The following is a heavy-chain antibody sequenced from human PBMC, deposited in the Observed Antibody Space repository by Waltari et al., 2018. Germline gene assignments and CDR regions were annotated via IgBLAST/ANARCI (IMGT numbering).Heavy chain of an antibody. D-gene: IGHD2-2*01. CDR3: ARVEVPALYYYYMDV. CDR1: GFTFSSYW. J-gene: IGHJ6*03. Sequence: EVQLVESGGGLVQPGGSLRPSCAPSGFTFSSYWLSWVREVPGKGGKWVANINQDGSEKCDVDSVKGRFTISRDNAKNSLYLQMNSLRAEDTAVYYGARVEVPALYYYYMDVWGKGTTVTISS. V-gene: IGHV3-7*01. CDR2: INQDGSEK.